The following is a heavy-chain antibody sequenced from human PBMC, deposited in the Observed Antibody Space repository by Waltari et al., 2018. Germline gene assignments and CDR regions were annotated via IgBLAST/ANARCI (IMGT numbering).Heavy chain of an antibody. CDR2: INHSGST. CDR1: GGSFSGYY. J-gene: IGHJ4*02. D-gene: IGHD2-15*01. Sequence: QVQLQQWGAGLLKPSETLSLTCAVYGGSFSGYYWSWIRQPPGKGLEWIGEINHSGSTNYNPSLKSRVTISVDTSKNQFSLKLSSVTAADTAVYYCARGLGNVVVVAGEHWGQGTLVTVSS. CDR3: ARGLGNVVVVAGEH. V-gene: IGHV4-34*01.